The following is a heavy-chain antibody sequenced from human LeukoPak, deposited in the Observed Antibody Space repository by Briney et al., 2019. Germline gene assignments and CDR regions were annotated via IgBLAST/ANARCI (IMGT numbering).Heavy chain of an antibody. Sequence: SETLSLTCTVSGGSISSYYWSWIRQPAGKGLEWIGRIYTSGSTNYNPSLKSRVTMSVDTSKNQFSLKLSSVTAADTAVYYCASGPRLRFLEWLPDYWGQGTLATVSS. V-gene: IGHV4-4*07. CDR2: IYTSGST. CDR1: GGSISSYY. D-gene: IGHD3-3*01. CDR3: ASGPRLRFLEWLPDY. J-gene: IGHJ4*02.